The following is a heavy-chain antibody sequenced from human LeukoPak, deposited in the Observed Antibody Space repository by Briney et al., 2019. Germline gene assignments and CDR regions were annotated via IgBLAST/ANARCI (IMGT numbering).Heavy chain of an antibody. CDR3: AKDLLELFFDY. Sequence: GGSLRLSCAASGFTFSNHAMSWVRQAPGKGLEWVSTISGSGDSTYYADSVKGRFTISRDNSKNTLYLQMNSLRAEDTAVYYCAKDLLELFFDYWGQGTLVTVSS. CDR2: ISGSGDST. CDR1: GFTFSNHA. V-gene: IGHV3-23*01. D-gene: IGHD1-7*01. J-gene: IGHJ4*02.